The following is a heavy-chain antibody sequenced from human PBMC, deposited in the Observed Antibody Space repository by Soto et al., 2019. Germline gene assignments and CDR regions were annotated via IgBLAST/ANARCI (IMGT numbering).Heavy chain of an antibody. J-gene: IGHJ4*02. Sequence: SETLSLTGAVYGGSFSAYYCSWIRHPPWKGLEWIGEINHSGGTSYNPSLKSRVTISVDTSKSQFSLKLTSVTAADRAVYYCARGSVDTVDSSGFYEYCGQGSPVTVSS. V-gene: IGHV4-34*01. CDR1: GGSFSAYY. CDR3: ARGSVDTVDSSGFYEY. CDR2: INHSGGT. D-gene: IGHD3-22*01.